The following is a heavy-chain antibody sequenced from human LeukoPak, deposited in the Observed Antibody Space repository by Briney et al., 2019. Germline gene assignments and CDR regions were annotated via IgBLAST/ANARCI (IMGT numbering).Heavy chain of an antibody. Sequence: SETLSLTCAVYGGSFSGYYWSWIRQPPGKGLEWIGEINHSGSTNYNPSLKSRVTISVDTSKNQFSLKLSSVTAADTAVYYCARGPIAVAEPDYWGQGTPVTVSS. J-gene: IGHJ4*02. D-gene: IGHD6-19*01. CDR3: ARGPIAVAEPDY. CDR2: INHSGST. V-gene: IGHV4-34*01. CDR1: GGSFSGYY.